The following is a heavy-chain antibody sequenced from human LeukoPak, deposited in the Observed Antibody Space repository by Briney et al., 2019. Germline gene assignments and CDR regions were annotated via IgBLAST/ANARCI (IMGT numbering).Heavy chain of an antibody. J-gene: IGHJ4*02. CDR1: GYSFTSYW. D-gene: IGHD1-26*01. CDR2: IYPSDSET. V-gene: IGHV5-51*01. CDR3: ARSVGATPLDY. Sequence: GESLKISCKGSGYSFTSYWIVWVRQMPGKGLEWMGIIYPSDSETTYSPSFQGRVTISADKSISTAYLQWSSLTASDTAMYYCARSVGATPLDYWGQGTPVTVSS.